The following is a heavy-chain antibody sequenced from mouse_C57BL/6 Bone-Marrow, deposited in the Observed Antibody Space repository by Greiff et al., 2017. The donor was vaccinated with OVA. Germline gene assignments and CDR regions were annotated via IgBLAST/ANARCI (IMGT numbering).Heavy chain of an antibody. CDR3: ARRKIYYDFSMAY. CDR2: ISSGSSTI. CDR1: GFTFSDYG. V-gene: IGHV5-17*01. J-gene: IGHJ3*01. D-gene: IGHD2-4*01. Sequence: DVMLVESGGGLVKPGGSLKLSCAASGFTFSDYGMHWVRQAPEKGLEWVAYISSGSSTIYYADTVKGRFTISRDNAKNTLFLQMTSLRSEDTAMYYCARRKIYYDFSMAYWGQGTLVTVSA.